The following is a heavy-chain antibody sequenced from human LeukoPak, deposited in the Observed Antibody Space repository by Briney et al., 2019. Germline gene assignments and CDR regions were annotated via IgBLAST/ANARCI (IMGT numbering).Heavy chain of an antibody. D-gene: IGHD3-10*01. V-gene: IGHV3-30*18. CDR2: ISYDGSNK. Sequence: GGSLRLSCAASGFTFSSYGMHWVRQAPGRGLEWVAVISYDGSNKYYADSVKGRFTISRDNSKNTLYLQMNSLRAEDTAVYYCAKDGTYGFLDYWGQGTLVTVSS. CDR3: AKDGTYGFLDY. CDR1: GFTFSSYG. J-gene: IGHJ4*02.